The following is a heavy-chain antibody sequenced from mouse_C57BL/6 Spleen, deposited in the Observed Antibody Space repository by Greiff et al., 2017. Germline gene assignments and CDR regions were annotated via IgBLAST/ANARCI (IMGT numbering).Heavy chain of an antibody. V-gene: IGHV2-6-1*01. CDR2: IWSDGST. J-gene: IGHJ4*01. CDR3: ARHFGWSYAMDY. CDR1: GFSLTSYG. D-gene: IGHD2-3*01. Sequence: VQRVESGPGLVAPSQSLSITCTVSGFSLTSYGVHWVRQPPGKGLEWLVVIWSDGSTTYNSALKSRLSISKDNSKSQVILKMNSLQTDDTAMYYCARHFGWSYAMDYWGQGTSVTVSS.